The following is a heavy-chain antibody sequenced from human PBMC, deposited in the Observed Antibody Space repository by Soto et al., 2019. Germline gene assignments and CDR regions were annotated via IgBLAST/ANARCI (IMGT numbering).Heavy chain of an antibody. Sequence: GSLRLSCAASGFTFSSYGMHWVRQAPGKGLEWVAVISYDGSNKYYADSVKGRFTISRDNSKNTLYLQMNSLRAEDTAVYYCAKALSGEARNYWGQGTLVTVSS. CDR2: ISYDGSNK. J-gene: IGHJ4*02. V-gene: IGHV3-30*18. CDR1: GFTFSSYG. CDR3: AKALSGEARNY. D-gene: IGHD3-3*01.